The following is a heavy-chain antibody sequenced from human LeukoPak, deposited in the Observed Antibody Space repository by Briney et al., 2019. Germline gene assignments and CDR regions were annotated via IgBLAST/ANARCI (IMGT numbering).Heavy chain of an antibody. D-gene: IGHD6-19*01. V-gene: IGHV4-4*07. CDR3: ARDSGSGWLNWYFDL. Sequence: SETLSLTCTVSGGSISSYYWSWIRQPAGKGLEWIGRIYTSGSTNYNPSLKSRVTISVDTSKNQFSLKLSSVTAADTAVYYCARDSGSGWLNWYFDLWGRGTLVTVSS. CDR2: IYTSGST. CDR1: GGSISSYY. J-gene: IGHJ2*01.